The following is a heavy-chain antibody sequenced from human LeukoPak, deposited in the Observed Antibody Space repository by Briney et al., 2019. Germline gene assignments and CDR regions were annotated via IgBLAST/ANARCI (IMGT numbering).Heavy chain of an antibody. Sequence: QPGGSLRLSCAASGFTFSSYGMHWVRQAPGKGLEWVTFIRYDGSNKYYSDSVKGRFTISRDNSKNTLYLQMNSLRADDTAVYYCAKDWDDYYGSGSHFDYWGQGTLVTVSS. D-gene: IGHD3-10*01. CDR1: GFTFSSYG. CDR3: AKDWDDYYGSGSHFDY. J-gene: IGHJ4*02. V-gene: IGHV3-30*02. CDR2: IRYDGSNK.